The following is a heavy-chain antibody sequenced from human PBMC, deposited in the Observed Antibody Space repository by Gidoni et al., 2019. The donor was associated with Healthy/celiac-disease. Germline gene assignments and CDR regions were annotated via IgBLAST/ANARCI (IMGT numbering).Heavy chain of an antibody. V-gene: IGHV3-30*18. D-gene: IGHD4-17*01. CDR2: ISYDGSNK. Sequence: QVQLVESGGGVVQPGRSLRLSCPAYGFTFRSYGMPWVRQAPGKGLEWVAVISYDGSNKYYADSVKGRFTISRDNSKNTLYLQMNSLRAEDTAVYYCAKARNRVTTRVGFDPWGQGTLVTVSS. J-gene: IGHJ5*02. CDR1: GFTFRSYG. CDR3: AKARNRVTTRVGFDP.